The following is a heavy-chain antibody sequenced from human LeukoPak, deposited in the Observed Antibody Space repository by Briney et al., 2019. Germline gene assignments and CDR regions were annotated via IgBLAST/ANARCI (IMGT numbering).Heavy chain of an antibody. D-gene: IGHD3-22*01. J-gene: IGHJ4*02. CDR3: ARRYYDSSGYYQYFDY. CDR2: IYPGDSDT. V-gene: IGHV5-51*01. Sequence: GESLKISCKGSGYSFTSYWIGWVRQMPGKGLEWMGIIYPGDSDTRYSPSFQGQVTISVDKSISTAYLQWSSLKASDTATYYCARRYYDSSGYYQYFDYWGQGTLVTVSS. CDR1: GYSFTSYW.